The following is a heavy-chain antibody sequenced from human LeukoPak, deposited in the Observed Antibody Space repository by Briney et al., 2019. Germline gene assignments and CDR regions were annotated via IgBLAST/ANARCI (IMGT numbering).Heavy chain of an antibody. CDR2: ISSSDGST. V-gene: IGHV3-64*01. Sequence: RGGCLSLSRAASGFSFRNYAMHWVRQAPGKGLEYVSAISSSDGSTYYANSVKGRFTISRDNCKNTLYLQMGSLRVEDMAVYYCAREERGLAIDYWGQGTLVTVSS. D-gene: IGHD3/OR15-3a*01. J-gene: IGHJ4*02. CDR3: AREERGLAIDY. CDR1: GFSFRNYA.